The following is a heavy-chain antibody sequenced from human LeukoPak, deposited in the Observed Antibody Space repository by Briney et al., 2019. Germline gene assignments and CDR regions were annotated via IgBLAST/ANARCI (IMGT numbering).Heavy chain of an antibody. V-gene: IGHV4-34*01. D-gene: IGHD3-10*01. CDR2: INHSGST. Sequence: PSETLSLTCAVYGGSFSGYYWSWIRQPSGKGLEWIGEINHSGSTNYNPSLKSRVTISVDTSKNQFSLKLSSVTAADTAVYYCARGRRGTYYYGSGSYSLDYWGQGTLVTVSS. CDR1: GGSFSGYY. CDR3: ARGRRGTYYYGSGSYSLDY. J-gene: IGHJ4*02.